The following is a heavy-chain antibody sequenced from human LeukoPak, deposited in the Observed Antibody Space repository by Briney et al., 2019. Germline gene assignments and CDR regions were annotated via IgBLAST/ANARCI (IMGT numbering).Heavy chain of an antibody. V-gene: IGHV3-74*01. D-gene: IGHD5-12*01. CDR1: GXSFTSYW. J-gene: IGHJ4*02. CDR3: ARDIGYSAHEEDY. Sequence: PGGSLRLSCAASGXSFTSYWMHWVRQAPGKGLVWVSHINTDGSSTTYADSVKGRFSISRDNAKNTLYLQMNSLRVEDTAVYYCARDIGYSAHEEDYWGQGTLVTVSS. CDR2: INTDGSST.